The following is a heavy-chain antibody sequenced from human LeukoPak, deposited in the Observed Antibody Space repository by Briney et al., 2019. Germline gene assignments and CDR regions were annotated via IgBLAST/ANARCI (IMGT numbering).Heavy chain of an antibody. CDR3: ARTTYYYDSSGYYAYYVDY. V-gene: IGHV1-18*01. CDR2: ISAYNGNT. CDR1: GYTFTSYG. J-gene: IGHJ4*02. Sequence: ASVKVSCKASGYTFTSYGISWVRQAPGQGLEWMGWISAYNGNTDYAQKLQGRVTMTTDTSTSTAYMELRSLRSDDTAVYYCARTTYYYDSSGYYAYYVDYWGQGTLVTVSS. D-gene: IGHD3-22*01.